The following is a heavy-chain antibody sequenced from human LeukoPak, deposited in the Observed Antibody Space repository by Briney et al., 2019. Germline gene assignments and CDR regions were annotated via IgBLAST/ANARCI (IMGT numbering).Heavy chain of an antibody. CDR1: GFPLSSYS. Sequence: PGGSLRLSCAASGFPLSSYSINWVRQAPGKGLEWVSYISSSGSAIYYVDSVKGRFTVSRDNAKNSLFLQMNSPRAEDTAVYYCLRVKGSYIDYWGQGALVTVSS. CDR3: LRVKGSYIDY. J-gene: IGHJ4*02. D-gene: IGHD2-15*01. V-gene: IGHV3-48*01. CDR2: ISSSGSAI.